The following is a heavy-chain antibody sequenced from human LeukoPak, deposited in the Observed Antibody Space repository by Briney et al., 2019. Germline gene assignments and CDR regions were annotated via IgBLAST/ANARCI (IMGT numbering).Heavy chain of an antibody. CDR2: ISGRAGST. Sequence: GGSLRLSCAASGFTFSSYAMNWVRQAPGKWLEWVSAISGRAGSTSYADSVKGRFTISRDNSKNTLYLQMNSLRAEDTAVYYCARDSVSGTPYYYYYMDVWGKGTTVTVSS. D-gene: IGHD1-7*01. CDR1: GFTFSSYA. CDR3: ARDSVSGTPYYYYYMDV. V-gene: IGHV3-23*01. J-gene: IGHJ6*03.